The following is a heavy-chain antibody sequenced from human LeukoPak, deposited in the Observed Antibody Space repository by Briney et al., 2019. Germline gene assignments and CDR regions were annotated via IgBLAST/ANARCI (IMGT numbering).Heavy chain of an antibody. J-gene: IGHJ4*02. V-gene: IGHV3-30*03. D-gene: IGHD3-22*01. CDR3: ATSQPTYHDSSGHYFDY. Sequence: GGSLRLSCAASGFTFSSYGMHWVRQAPGKGLEWVAVISFDGSNKYYADSVKGRFTISRDNSKNTLYLQMNSQRAEDTAVYYCATSQPTYHDSSGHYFDYWGQGTLVTVSS. CDR1: GFTFSSYG. CDR2: ISFDGSNK.